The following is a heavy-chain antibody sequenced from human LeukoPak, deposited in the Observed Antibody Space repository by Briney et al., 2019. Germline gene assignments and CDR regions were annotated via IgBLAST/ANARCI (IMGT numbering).Heavy chain of an antibody. V-gene: IGHV1-2*02. CDR1: GYTFIDYY. Sequence: ASVKVSCKASGYTFIDYYIHWVRQAPGQGLEWMGWINPNSGGTNYAQNFQGRVTMTRDTSIRTVYMELSSLRSEDTAVYYCARDLAFDYWGQGTLVTVSS. CDR3: ARDLAFDY. J-gene: IGHJ4*02. D-gene: IGHD3-16*01. CDR2: INPNSGGT.